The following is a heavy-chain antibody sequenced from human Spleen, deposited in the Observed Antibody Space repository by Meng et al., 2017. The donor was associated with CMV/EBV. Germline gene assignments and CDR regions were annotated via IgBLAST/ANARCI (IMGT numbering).Heavy chain of an antibody. J-gene: IGHJ6*02. CDR3: ASQITRDYAMDV. CDR1: GFTFSNYG. D-gene: IGHD1-20*01. CDR2: IRYDGSNE. V-gene: IGHV3-30*02. Sequence: GESLKISCAASGFTFSNYGMHWVRQPPGKGLEWVTFIRYDGSNEYYADSVKGRFTISRDNFKNTLYLQMNSLRVEDTALYYCASQITRDYAMDVWGQGTTVTVSS.